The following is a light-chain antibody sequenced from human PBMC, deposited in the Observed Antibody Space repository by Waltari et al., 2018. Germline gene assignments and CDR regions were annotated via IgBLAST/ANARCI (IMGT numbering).Light chain of an antibody. CDR3: QQYGSLPHT. Sequence: EKVLTQSPGTLSLSPGERATPSCRASQSVTSSPLAWYQQKPGQAPRLLISGASSRATGIPDRFSGSGSGTDFTLTISRLEPEDFAVYYCQQYGSLPHTFGQGTNLEIK. V-gene: IGKV3-20*01. J-gene: IGKJ2*01. CDR1: QSVTSSP. CDR2: GAS.